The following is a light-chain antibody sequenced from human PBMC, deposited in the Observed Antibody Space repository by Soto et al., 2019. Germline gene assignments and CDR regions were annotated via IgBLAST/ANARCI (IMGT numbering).Light chain of an antibody. CDR2: AAS. CDR3: QQSYDAPIT. CDR1: QSISSY. V-gene: IGKV1-39*01. J-gene: IGKJ5*01. Sequence: DIQMTQSPSSLSASVGDRVTITCRASQSISSYLNWYRQKPGKAPKLLIYAASNLQSGVPSRFSGSGSGTEFTLTISGLQPGDFATYYCQQSYDAPITFGQGTRLEIK.